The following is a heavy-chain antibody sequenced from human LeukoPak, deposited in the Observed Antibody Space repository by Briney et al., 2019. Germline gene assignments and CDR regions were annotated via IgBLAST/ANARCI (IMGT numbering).Heavy chain of an antibody. V-gene: IGHV4-39*07. D-gene: IGHD6-13*01. CDR3: ARAYSPPQWSPFDY. CDR1: GGSISNSSYY. CDR2: IYYSGST. J-gene: IGHJ4*02. Sequence: SETLSLTCTVSGGSISNSSYYWGGIRQPPGKGLEWIGSIYYSGSTYYNPSLKSRVTISVDTSKNQFSLKLSSVTAADTAVYYCARAYSPPQWSPFDYWGQGTLVTVSS.